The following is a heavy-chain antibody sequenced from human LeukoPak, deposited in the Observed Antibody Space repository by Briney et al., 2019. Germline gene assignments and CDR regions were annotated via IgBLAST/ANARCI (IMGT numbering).Heavy chain of an antibody. Sequence: PGGSLRLSCAASGFTFSSYAMSWVRQAPGKGLEWVSAISCSGGSTYYADSVKGRFTISRDNSKNTLYLQMNSLRAEDTAVYYCAKDQGPGYSYGYFSFDYWGQGTLVTVSS. CDR2: ISCSGGST. CDR3: AKDQGPGYSYGYFSFDY. CDR1: GFTFSSYA. V-gene: IGHV3-23*01. D-gene: IGHD5-18*01. J-gene: IGHJ4*02.